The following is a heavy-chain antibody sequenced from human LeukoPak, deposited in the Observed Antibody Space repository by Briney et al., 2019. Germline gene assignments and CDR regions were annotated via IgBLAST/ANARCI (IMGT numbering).Heavy chain of an antibody. CDR3: AHRGGSGWPYYFDY. J-gene: IGHJ4*02. CDR1: GFTFSSYG. Sequence: GRSLRLSCAASGFTFSSYGMHWVRQAPGKGLEWVAVISYDGSNKYYADSVKGRFTISRDNSKNTLYLQMNSLRAEDTAVYYCAHRGGSGWPYYFDYWGQGTLVTVSS. D-gene: IGHD6-19*01. V-gene: IGHV3-30*03. CDR2: ISYDGSNK.